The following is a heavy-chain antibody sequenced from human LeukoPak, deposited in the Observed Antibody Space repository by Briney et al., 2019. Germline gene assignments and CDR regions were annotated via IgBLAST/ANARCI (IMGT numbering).Heavy chain of an antibody. D-gene: IGHD3-10*02. Sequence: GGSLRLSCAASGFTFSTHWMHWVRQAPGKGLVWVSRINSDGSSTNYADFVKGRFTISRDNAKNTLYLQMNSLRAEDTAVYYCAELGITMIGGVWGKGTTVTISS. CDR1: GFTFSTHW. CDR2: INSDGSST. V-gene: IGHV3-74*01. J-gene: IGHJ6*04. CDR3: AELGITMIGGV.